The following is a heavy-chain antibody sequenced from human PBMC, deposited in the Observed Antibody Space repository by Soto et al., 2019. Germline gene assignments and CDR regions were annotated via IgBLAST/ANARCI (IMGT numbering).Heavy chain of an antibody. D-gene: IGHD1-7*01. CDR2: FDPEEGET. J-gene: IGHJ4*02. CDR3: ATVGTNFRRSAIDY. CDR1: GYTLTELS. V-gene: IGHV1-24*01. Sequence: GASEKVSCMVSGYTLTELSMHWVRQAPGKGLEWMGGFDPEEGETIYAQKFQGRVTMTEDTSTDTAYMELSSLRSEGTALYYCATVGTNFRRSAIDYWGQGTLVTVSS.